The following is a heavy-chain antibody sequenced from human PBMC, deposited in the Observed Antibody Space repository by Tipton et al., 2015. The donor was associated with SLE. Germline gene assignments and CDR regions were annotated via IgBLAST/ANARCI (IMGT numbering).Heavy chain of an antibody. V-gene: IGHV4-61*01. CDR1: GGSISSGSYY. D-gene: IGHD3-9*01. J-gene: IGHJ4*02. CDR2: IYYSGST. CDR3: AKGVRYSPPDY. Sequence: TLSLTCTVSGGSISSGSYYWSWIRQPPGKGLEWIGYIYYSGSTNYNPSLKSRVTISVDTSKNQFSLKLSSVTAADTAVYYCAKGVRYSPPDYWGQGTLVTVSS.